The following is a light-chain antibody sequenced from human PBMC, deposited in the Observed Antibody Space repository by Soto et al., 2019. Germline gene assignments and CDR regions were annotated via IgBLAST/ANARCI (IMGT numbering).Light chain of an antibody. CDR1: QSITIY. Sequence: DIQMTQSPSSLSASVGDRVTITCRASQSITIYLNWYQQKPGEAPNLLIFGASTWQSGVPSRFSGRCSGTDFTLTISSLQPEDFATYYCQQSYSTLWTFGQGTKVEIK. CDR3: QQSYSTLWT. V-gene: IGKV1-39*01. J-gene: IGKJ1*01. CDR2: GAS.